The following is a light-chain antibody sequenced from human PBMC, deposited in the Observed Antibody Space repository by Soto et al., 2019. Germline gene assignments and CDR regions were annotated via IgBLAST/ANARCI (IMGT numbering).Light chain of an antibody. J-gene: IGKJ4*01. Sequence: DIQMTQSPSPLSASVGDRVTITCQASQDINTYLNWYQQKPGEAPKLLIYDASKLERGVPSRFIGGGSGTDFTLTVTSLQPEDFATYFCQHYDNLLLTFGGGTKVELK. CDR3: QHYDNLLLT. CDR2: DAS. V-gene: IGKV1-33*01. CDR1: QDINTY.